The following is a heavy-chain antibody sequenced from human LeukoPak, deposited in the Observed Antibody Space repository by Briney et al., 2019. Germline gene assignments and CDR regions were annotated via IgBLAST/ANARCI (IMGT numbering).Heavy chain of an antibody. CDR2: INYNGGSA. CDR1: GFTFDDYG. CDR3: AKDGARGGNPNYYFDY. J-gene: IGHJ4*02. Sequence: GGSLRLSCAASGFTFDDYGMAWVRQAPGKGLEWISAINYNGGSAAYADSVKGRFTISRDNAKNSLYLQMNSLRAEDTALYYCAKDGARGGNPNYYFDYWGQGTLVTVSS. D-gene: IGHD4-23*01. V-gene: IGHV3-20*04.